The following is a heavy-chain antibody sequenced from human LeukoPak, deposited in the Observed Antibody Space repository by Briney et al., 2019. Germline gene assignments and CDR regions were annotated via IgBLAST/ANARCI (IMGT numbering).Heavy chain of an antibody. J-gene: IGHJ4*02. CDR2: ISAYNGNT. CDR3: AREPPFELHYYGSGSYPDY. CDR1: GYTFTSYG. V-gene: IGHV1-18*01. D-gene: IGHD3-10*01. Sequence: ASVRVSCKAPGYTFTSYGISWVRQAPGQGLEWMGWISAYNGNTNYAQKLQGRVTMTTDTSTSTAYMELRSLRSDDTAVYYCAREPPFELHYYGSGSYPDYWGQGTLVTVSS.